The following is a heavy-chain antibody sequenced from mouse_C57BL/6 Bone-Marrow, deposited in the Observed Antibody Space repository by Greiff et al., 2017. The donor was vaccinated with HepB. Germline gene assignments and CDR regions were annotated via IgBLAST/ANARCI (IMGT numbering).Heavy chain of an antibody. J-gene: IGHJ1*03. D-gene: IGHD1-1*01. CDR3: ARIGGSPWYFDV. CDR1: GYSFTGYY. CDR2: INPSTGGT. Sequence: VQLQQSGPELVKPGASVKISCKASGYSFTGYYMNWVKQSPEKSLEWIGEINPSTGGTTYNQKFKAKATLTVDKSSSTAYMQLKSLTSEDSAVYYCARIGGSPWYFDVWGTGTTVTVSS. V-gene: IGHV1-42*01.